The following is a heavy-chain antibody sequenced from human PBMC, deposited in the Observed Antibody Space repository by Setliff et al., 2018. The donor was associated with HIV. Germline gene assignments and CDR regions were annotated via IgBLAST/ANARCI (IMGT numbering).Heavy chain of an antibody. CDR1: GGSISSGGYY. J-gene: IGHJ4*02. V-gene: IGHV4-31*03. CDR3: ARVSTAVTAAPLDY. Sequence: SETLSLTCTVSGGSISSGGYYWSWIRQHPGKGLEWIGYIYYSGSTYYNPSLKSRITISVDTSKSQFSLRLESMTAADTAMYYCARVSTAVTAAPLDYWSQGTLVTVSS. D-gene: IGHD4-17*01. CDR2: IYYSGST.